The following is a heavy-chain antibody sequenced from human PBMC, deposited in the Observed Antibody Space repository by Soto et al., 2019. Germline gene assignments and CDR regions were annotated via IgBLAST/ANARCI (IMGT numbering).Heavy chain of an antibody. V-gene: IGHV1-46*01. J-gene: IGHJ6*02. D-gene: IGHD3-16*01. CDR2: INPSGGST. CDR3: ARLKSFGTTSAGQNYHYGMDV. Sequence: ASVKVSCKVSGYTFTSYYMHWVRQAPGQGLEWMGIINPSGGSTSYAQKFQGRVTMTRDTSTSTVYMELSSLRSEDTAVYYCARLKSFGTTSAGQNYHYGMDVWGQGTTVTVSS. CDR1: GYTFTSYY.